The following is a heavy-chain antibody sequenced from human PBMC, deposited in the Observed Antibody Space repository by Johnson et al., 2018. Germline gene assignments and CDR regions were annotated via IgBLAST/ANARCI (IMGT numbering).Heavy chain of an antibody. CDR1: GFTFSNYW. Sequence: VQLQESGGGLVQPGGSLRLSCAASGFTFSNYWMHWVRQAPGKGLVWVSRINSDGSSTTYADSVKGRFTISRDNAKNTVFLQMNSLRAEDTAVYYCGRDPGYSSGWYGAFDIWGQGTTVTVSS. CDR2: INSDGSST. CDR3: GRDPGYSSGWYGAFDI. J-gene: IGHJ3*02. D-gene: IGHD6-19*01. V-gene: IGHV3-74*01.